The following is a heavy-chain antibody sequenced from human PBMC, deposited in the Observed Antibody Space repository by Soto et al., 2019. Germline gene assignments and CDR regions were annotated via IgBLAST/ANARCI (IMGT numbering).Heavy chain of an antibody. V-gene: IGHV4-34*01. CDR1: GGSFSGYY. Sequence: QVQLQQWGAGLLKPSETLSLTCAVYGGSFSGYYWSWIRQTPGKGLEWIGEINDSGSTNHNPSLKSRVTIFVDTAKNQFSLKLSSGTAADTAAYYWARGLLIWFGELSRRGGYYYYMDVWGKGTTVTVSS. CDR3: ARGLLIWFGELSRRGGYYYYMDV. CDR2: INDSGST. D-gene: IGHD3-10*01. J-gene: IGHJ6*03.